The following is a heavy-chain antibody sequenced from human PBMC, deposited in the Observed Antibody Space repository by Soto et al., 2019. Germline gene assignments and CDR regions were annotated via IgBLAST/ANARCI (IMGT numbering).Heavy chain of an antibody. J-gene: IGHJ6*02. V-gene: IGHV5-10-1*01. CDR2: IYPSDSYT. Sequence: GESLKISCKGSGYSFTSYWISWVRQMPGKGLEWMGRIYPSDSYTTYSPSFQCHVTISADQPIITAYLQVISLKASDTAMYYCARWGSTYCYCMDVWGQGTSVTVSS. D-gene: IGHD2-15*01. CDR1: GYSFTSYW. CDR3: ARWGSTYCYCMDV.